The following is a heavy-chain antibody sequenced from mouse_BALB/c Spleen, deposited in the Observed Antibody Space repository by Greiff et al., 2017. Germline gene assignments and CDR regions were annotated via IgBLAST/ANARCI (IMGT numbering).Heavy chain of an antibody. V-gene: IGHV2-2*02. CDR3: ARPYYRYGGFAY. D-gene: IGHD2-14*01. J-gene: IGHJ3*01. CDR1: GFSLTSYG. Sequence: VQGVESGPGLVQPSQSLSITCTVSGFSLTSYGVHWVRQSPGKGLEWLGVIWSGGSTDYNAAFISRLSISKDNSKSQVFFKMNSLQANDTAIYYCARPYYRYGGFAYWGQGTLVTVSA. CDR2: IWSGGST.